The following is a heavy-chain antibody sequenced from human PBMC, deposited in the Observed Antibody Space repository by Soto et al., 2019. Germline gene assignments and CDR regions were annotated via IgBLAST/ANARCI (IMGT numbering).Heavy chain of an antibody. CDR3: ARPASSGYAHGAFDI. V-gene: IGHV3-21*01. CDR1: GFTFISYS. J-gene: IGHJ3*02. CDR2: ISSSSSYI. Sequence: PWGSLRLSCAASGFTFISYSINWFRHSPFKGLEWVSSISSSSSYIYYADSVKGRFTISRDNAKNSLYLQMNSLRAEDTAVYYCARPASSGYAHGAFDIWGQGTMVTVSS. D-gene: IGHD3-22*01.